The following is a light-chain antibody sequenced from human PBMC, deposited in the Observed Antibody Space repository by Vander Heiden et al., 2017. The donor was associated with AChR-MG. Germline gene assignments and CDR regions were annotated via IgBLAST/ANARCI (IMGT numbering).Light chain of an antibody. J-gene: IGKJ2*01. V-gene: IGKV3-20*01. Sequence: EIVLTQSPGPLSLSPGARATLSCRASQSVSSSYLAWYQQKPGQAPRLLIYGASSRATGIPDRFSGSGSGTEFTLTISRLEPEDFAVYYCQQYGSSPYTFGQGTKLEIK. CDR2: GAS. CDR1: QSVSSSY. CDR3: QQYGSSPYT.